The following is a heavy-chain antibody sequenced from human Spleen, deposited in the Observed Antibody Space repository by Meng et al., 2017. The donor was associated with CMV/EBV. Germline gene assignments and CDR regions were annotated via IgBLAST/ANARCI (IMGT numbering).Heavy chain of an antibody. CDR3: ARVWRGGGYDAFDI. J-gene: IGHJ3*02. D-gene: IGHD3-16*01. CDR2: ITHSGST. CDR1: GGSFSTYY. Sequence: SETLSLTCAVYGGSFSTYYWSWIRQPPGKGLEWIGEITHSGSTNYNPSLKSRVTISVDTSENQFSLKMRSVTAADTAVYYCARVWRGGGYDAFDIWGQGTMVTVSS. V-gene: IGHV4-34*01.